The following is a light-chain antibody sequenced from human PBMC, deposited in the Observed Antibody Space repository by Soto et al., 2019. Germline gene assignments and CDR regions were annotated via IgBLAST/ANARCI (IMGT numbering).Light chain of an antibody. V-gene: IGKV3-11*01. CDR2: DAS. CDR1: QSVSSY. Sequence: EIVMTQSPATLSLSPGETATLSCSASQSVSSYLAWYQQKPGQDPRLLIYDASNRATGIPARFSGSGSGTDFTLTISSLQPEDFATYYCQQANSCPLTFGGGTKVDIK. J-gene: IGKJ4*01. CDR3: QQANSCPLT.